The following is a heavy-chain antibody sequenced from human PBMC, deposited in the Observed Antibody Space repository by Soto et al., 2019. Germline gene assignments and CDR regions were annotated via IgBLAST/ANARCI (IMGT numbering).Heavy chain of an antibody. CDR2: ISYDGSNK. Sequence: VGSLRLSCVASGFTFSNCGMHWVRQAPGKGLEWVAVISYDGSNKYYADSVKGRFTISRDNSKNTLYLQMNSLRPEDTAVYYCAKSGLAAMALNYYYGMDVWGQGTTVTVSS. J-gene: IGHJ6*02. D-gene: IGHD5-18*01. CDR1: GFTFSNCG. V-gene: IGHV3-30*18. CDR3: AKSGLAAMALNYYYGMDV.